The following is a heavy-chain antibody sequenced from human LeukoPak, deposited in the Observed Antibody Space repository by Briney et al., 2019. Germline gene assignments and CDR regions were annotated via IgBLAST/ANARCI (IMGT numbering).Heavy chain of an antibody. V-gene: IGHV3-23*01. Sequence: PGESLRLSCAASGFTFSTYSMNWVRQAPGKGLEWVSSISGSGDNTYYAESVKGRFTISRDNSKNTLFLQMNSLRAEDTAVFYCAKRSGYTTGWFFDFWGQGTLVTVSS. CDR1: GFTFSTYS. CDR3: AKRSGYTTGWFFDF. J-gene: IGHJ4*02. D-gene: IGHD6-19*01. CDR2: ISGSGDNT.